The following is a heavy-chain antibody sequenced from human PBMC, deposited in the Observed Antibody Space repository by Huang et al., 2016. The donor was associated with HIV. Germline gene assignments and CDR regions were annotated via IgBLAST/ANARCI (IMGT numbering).Heavy chain of an antibody. D-gene: IGHD2-8*01. V-gene: IGHV4-59*11. CDR1: GDSISSHY. CDR3: ARDTSMAKFDF. J-gene: IGHJ4*02. CDR2: IYYSGRT. Sequence: RLQESGPGLVKTSETLSLTCTVSGDSISSHYWTWIRQPPGKGLQWIGNIYYSGRTDYNPSLKSRGTISVDPSKTHFSLKLESVSAADTAVYFCARDTSMAKFDFWGQGALVTVSS.